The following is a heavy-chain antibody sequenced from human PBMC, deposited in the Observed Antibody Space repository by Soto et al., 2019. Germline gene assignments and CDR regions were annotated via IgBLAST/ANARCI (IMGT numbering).Heavy chain of an antibody. CDR2: INAGNGNT. D-gene: IGHD1-1*01. Sequence: GASVKVSCKDSGYTFTSYAMHWVRQAPGQRLERMGWINAGNGNTKYSQKFQGRVTITRDTSASTAYMELSSLRSEDTAVYYCARIGNWNDRYFDYWGQGTLVTVSS. J-gene: IGHJ4*02. CDR1: GYTFTSYA. V-gene: IGHV1-3*01. CDR3: ARIGNWNDRYFDY.